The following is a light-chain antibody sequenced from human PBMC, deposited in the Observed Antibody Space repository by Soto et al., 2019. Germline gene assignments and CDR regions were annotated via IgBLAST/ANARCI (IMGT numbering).Light chain of an antibody. CDR3: QQYYSVPIT. J-gene: IGKJ3*01. Sequence: DIVMTQSPDSLAVSLGERATINCKSSQSVLYSSNNRNYLAWYQEKPGQPPKLLIYWASTRESGVPDRFSGSGSGTDFTLTISSLQAEDVAIYYCQQYYSVPITVGPGTKVDIK. CDR1: QSVLYSSNNRNY. CDR2: WAS. V-gene: IGKV4-1*01.